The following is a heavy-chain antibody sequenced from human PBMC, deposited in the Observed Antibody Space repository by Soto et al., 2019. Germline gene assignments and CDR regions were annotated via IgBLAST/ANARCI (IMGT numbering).Heavy chain of an antibody. CDR1: GYTFTSYG. CDR3: ARDSSGWYVDYYYYGMDV. V-gene: IGHV1-18*01. D-gene: IGHD6-19*01. CDR2: ISAYNGNT. Sequence: QVQLVQSGAEVKKPGASVKVSCKASGYTFTSYGISWVRQAPGLGLEWMGWISAYNGNTNYAQKLQGRVTMTTDTSTSTAYMELRSLRSDDTAVYYCARDSSGWYVDYYYYGMDVWGQGTTVTVSS. J-gene: IGHJ6*02.